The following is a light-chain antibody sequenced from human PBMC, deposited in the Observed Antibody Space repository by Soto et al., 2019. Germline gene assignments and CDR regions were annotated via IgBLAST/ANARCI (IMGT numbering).Light chain of an antibody. J-gene: IGLJ2*01. CDR1: SSDIGGYNY. Sequence: QSVLTQPASVSGSPGQSITISCTGTSSDIGGYNYVSWYQQHPGKAPKLMIYDVNNRPSGVSNRFSGSKSGNTASLTISGLQAEDEADYFCSSYTINSPVLFGGGTKLTVL. CDR2: DVN. CDR3: SSYTINSPVL. V-gene: IGLV2-14*01.